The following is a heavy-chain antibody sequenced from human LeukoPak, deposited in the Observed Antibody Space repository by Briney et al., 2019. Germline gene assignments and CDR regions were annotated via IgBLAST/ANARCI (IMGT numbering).Heavy chain of an antibody. CDR2: IRYDGSNK. J-gene: IGHJ6*03. V-gene: IGHV3-30*02. CDR1: GFTFSSYA. Sequence: PGGSLRLSCAASGFTFSSYAMSWVRQAPGKGLEWVAFIRYDGSNKYYADSVKGRFTISRDNSKNTLYLQMNSLRAEDTAVYYCAKGPRITLVRGGQWYYYMDVWGKGTTVTISS. CDR3: AKGPRITLVRGGQWYYYMDV. D-gene: IGHD3-10*01.